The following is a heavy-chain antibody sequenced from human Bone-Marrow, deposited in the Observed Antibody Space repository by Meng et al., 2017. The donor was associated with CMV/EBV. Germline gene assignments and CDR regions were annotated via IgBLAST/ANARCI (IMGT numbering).Heavy chain of an antibody. CDR3: ARGGGGCSSTSCRYYYYGMDV. Sequence: GGSLRLSCAASGFTFSSYWMHWVRQAPGKGLVWVSRISTDGSSTSYVDSVKGRFTISRDNAKSTLYLQMNSLRAEDTAVYYCARGGGGCSSTSCRYYYYGMDVWRQGTTVTVSS. D-gene: IGHD2-2*01. V-gene: IGHV3-74*01. CDR2: ISTDGSST. J-gene: IGHJ6*02. CDR1: GFTFSSYW.